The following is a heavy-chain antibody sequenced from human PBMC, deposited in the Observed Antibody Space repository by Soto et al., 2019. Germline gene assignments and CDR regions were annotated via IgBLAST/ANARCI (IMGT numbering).Heavy chain of an antibody. CDR3: VKDIKFRPMDLDY. D-gene: IGHD2-2*03. Sequence: PGGSLRLSCSASGFTFSSYGMNWVRQTPGKGLEFVSGISSDAGSTNYADSVKGRFTISRDNSKSTVYLQMRSLRVEDTAVYYCVKDIKFRPMDLDYWGQGTLVTVSS. J-gene: IGHJ4*02. V-gene: IGHV3-64D*06. CDR1: GFTFSSYG. CDR2: ISSDAGST.